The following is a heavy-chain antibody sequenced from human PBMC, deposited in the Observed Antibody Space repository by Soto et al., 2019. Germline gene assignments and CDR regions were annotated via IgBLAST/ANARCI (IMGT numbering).Heavy chain of an antibody. CDR1: GYTFTSYG. CDR2: ISAYNGNT. J-gene: IGHJ5*02. CDR3: AGSLDWFDP. V-gene: IGHV1-18*01. Sequence: QVQLVQSGAEVKKPGASVKVSCKASGYTFTSYGITWVRQAPGQGLEWMGWISAYNGNTNYAQKLQGRVTITTDTTTSTGYMELRSLRSDDTAVYYCAGSLDWFDPWGQGTLVTVSS.